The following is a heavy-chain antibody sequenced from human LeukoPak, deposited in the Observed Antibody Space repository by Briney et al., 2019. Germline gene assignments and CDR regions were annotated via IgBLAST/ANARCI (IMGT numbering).Heavy chain of an antibody. V-gene: IGHV6-1*01. D-gene: IGHD5-12*01. J-gene: IGHJ6*03. Sequence: SQTLSLTCPISGDSVSSNSAAWNWIRQSPSRGLEWLGRTYYRSKWYNDYAVSVKSRITINPDTSKNQFSLQLNSVTPEDTAVYYCAREWLRNYYYYYYMDVWGKGTTVTISS. CDR1: GDSVSSNSAA. CDR2: TYYRSKWYN. CDR3: AREWLRNYYYYYYMDV.